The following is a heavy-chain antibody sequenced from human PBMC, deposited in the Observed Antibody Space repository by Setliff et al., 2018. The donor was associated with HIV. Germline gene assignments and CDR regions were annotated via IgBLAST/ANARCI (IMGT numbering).Heavy chain of an antibody. D-gene: IGHD3-22*01. V-gene: IGHV4-59*08. CDR2: IYYSVST. CDR3: ARRVILSYDYRFDSSGYDY. Sequence: SETLSLTCTVSGGSMNSHYWSWIRQSPGRGLEWIGYIYYSVSTKYNPSLKSRVTISVDTSKNQFSLKLSSVTAADTAVYHCARRVILSYDYRFDSSGYDYWGQGTLVTVSS. CDR1: GGSMNSHY. J-gene: IGHJ4*02.